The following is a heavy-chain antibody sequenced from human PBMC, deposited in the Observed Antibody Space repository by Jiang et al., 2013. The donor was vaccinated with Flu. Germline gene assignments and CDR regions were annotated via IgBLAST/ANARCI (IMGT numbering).Heavy chain of an antibody. V-gene: IGHV2-70*01. Sequence: KPTQTLTLTCTFSGFSLSTSGMCVSWIRQPPGKALEWLALIDWDDDKYYSTSLKTRLTISKDTSKNQVVLAMTNMDPVDTATYYCARLLEDTAMVTSPSAGAFDIWGQGTMVTVSS. J-gene: IGHJ3*02. CDR2: IDWDDDK. D-gene: IGHD5-18*01. CDR3: ARLLEDTAMVTSPSAGAFDI. CDR1: GFSLSTSGMC.